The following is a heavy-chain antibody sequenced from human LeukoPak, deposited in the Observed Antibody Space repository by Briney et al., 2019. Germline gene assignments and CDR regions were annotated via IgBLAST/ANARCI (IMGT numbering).Heavy chain of an antibody. CDR3: ARDLSPNYYYDSNGWFDP. V-gene: IGHV4-59*06. CDR2: IYYSGST. Sequence: SETLSLTCTVSGGSMSSYYWSWIRQPPGKGLEWIGYIYYSGSTYYNPSLKSRVTISVDTSKNQFSLKLSSVTAADTAVYYCARDLSPNYYYDSNGWFDPWGQGTLVTVSS. CDR1: GGSMSSYY. D-gene: IGHD3-22*01. J-gene: IGHJ5*02.